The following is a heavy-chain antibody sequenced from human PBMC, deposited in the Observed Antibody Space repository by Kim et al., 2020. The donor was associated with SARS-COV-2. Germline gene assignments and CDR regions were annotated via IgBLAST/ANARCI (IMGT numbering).Heavy chain of an antibody. V-gene: IGHV1-69*04. D-gene: IGHD3-10*01. CDR2: IIPILGIA. CDR3: ARDKRETYYYGSGYYFDY. J-gene: IGHJ4*01. CDR1: GGTFSSYA. Sequence: SVKVSCKASGGTFSSYAISWVRQAPGQGLEWMGRIIPILGIANYAQKFQGRVTITADKSTSTAYMELSSLRSEDTAVYYCARDKRETYYYGSGYYFDYW.